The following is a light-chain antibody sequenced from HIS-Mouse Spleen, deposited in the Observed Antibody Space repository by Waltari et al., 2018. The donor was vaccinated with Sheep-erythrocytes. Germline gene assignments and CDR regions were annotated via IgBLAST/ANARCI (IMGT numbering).Light chain of an antibody. J-gene: IGLJ2*01. CDR3: QSADSSGTYPV. Sequence: SYELTQPPSVSVSPGQTARITCPGDALPKKYAYWYQQKPGQAPVLVIYKDSERPSGIPERFSGSSSGTTVTLTISGVQAEDEADYYCQSADSSGTYPVFGGGTKLTVL. V-gene: IGLV3-25*03. CDR1: ALPKKY. CDR2: KDS.